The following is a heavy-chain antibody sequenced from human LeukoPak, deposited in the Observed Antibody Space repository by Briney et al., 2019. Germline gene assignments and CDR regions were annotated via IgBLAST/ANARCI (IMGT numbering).Heavy chain of an antibody. CDR2: ISAYTGNT. CDR3: ARDNSVEDTAWWFDP. Sequence: ASVKVSCKASGYTFTSYGISWVRQAPGQGLEWMGWISAYTGNTNYAQNLQGRVTMTTDTSTRTAYMDLRSLRSDDTAVYYCARDNSVEDTAWWFDPWGQGTLVTVSS. V-gene: IGHV1-18*01. D-gene: IGHD4-23*01. CDR1: GYTFTSYG. J-gene: IGHJ5*02.